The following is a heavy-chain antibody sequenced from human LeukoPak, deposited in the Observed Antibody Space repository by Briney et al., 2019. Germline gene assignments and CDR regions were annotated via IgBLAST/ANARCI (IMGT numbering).Heavy chain of an antibody. CDR3: ASTVVTPYGAFDI. D-gene: IGHD4-23*01. Sequence: GGSLRLSCAASGFTVSSNYMSWVRQAPGKGLEWVSVIYSGGSTYHADSVKGRFTISRDNSKNTLYLQMNSLRAEDTAVYYCASTVVTPYGAFDIWGQGTMVTVSS. CDR2: IYSGGST. J-gene: IGHJ3*02. CDR1: GFTVSSNY. V-gene: IGHV3-53*01.